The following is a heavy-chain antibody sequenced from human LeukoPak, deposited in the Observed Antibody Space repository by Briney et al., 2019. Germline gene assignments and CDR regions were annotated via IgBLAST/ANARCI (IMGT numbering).Heavy chain of an antibody. J-gene: IGHJ4*02. CDR3: ARDGRWLQLSGRFDY. V-gene: IGHV3-7*01. CDR2: IKQDGSEK. CDR1: GFTFSSYW. D-gene: IGHD5-24*01. Sequence: GGSLRLSCAASGFTFSSYWMSWVRQAPGKGLEWVANIKQDGSEKYYVDSVKGRFTISRDNAKNSLYLQMNSLRAEDTAVYYCARDGRWLQLSGRFDYWGQGTLVTVSS.